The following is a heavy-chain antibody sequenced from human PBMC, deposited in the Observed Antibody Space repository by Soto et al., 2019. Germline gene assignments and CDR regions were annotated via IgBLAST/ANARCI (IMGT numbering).Heavy chain of an antibody. D-gene: IGHD3-3*01. V-gene: IGHV1-69*01. Sequence: QAQLMQSGAEVKKPGSSVKVSCKASGGTFSGYAISWVRQAPGHGLEWMGEVIPYFGTANHAQKFQGRVTLTVDASTSTAYMELRSLRSEDTALYYWARVRISCRRRGGHYYEAGMDVWGQGTRVTVSS. J-gene: IGHJ6*02. CDR2: VIPYFGTA. CDR1: GGTFSGYA. CDR3: ARVRISCRRRGGHYYEAGMDV.